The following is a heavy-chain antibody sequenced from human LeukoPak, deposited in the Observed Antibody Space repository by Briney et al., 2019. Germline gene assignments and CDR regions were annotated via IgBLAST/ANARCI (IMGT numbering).Heavy chain of an antibody. CDR2: ITGSSGST. D-gene: IGHD1-26*01. V-gene: IGHV3-23*01. CDR3: ANSWEDYYGMDV. CDR1: GFTFSSYA. J-gene: IGHJ6*02. Sequence: GGSPRLSCAASGFTFSSYAMSWVRQAPGKGLEWVSAITGSSGSTYYADSVKGRFTISRDNSKNTLYLQMNSLRAEDTAVYYCANSWEDYYGMDVWGQGTTVTVSS.